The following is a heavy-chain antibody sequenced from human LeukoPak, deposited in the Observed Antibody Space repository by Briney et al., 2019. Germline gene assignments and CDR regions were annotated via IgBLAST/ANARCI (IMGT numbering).Heavy chain of an antibody. Sequence: SGPTLVKPTQTLTLTCTFSGFSLSTSGVGVGWIRQPPGKALEWLALIYWDDDKRCSPSLKSRLTITKDTSKNQVVLTMTNMDPVDTATYYCAHAGPFSVAAAFDYWGQGTLVTVSS. D-gene: IGHD2-2*01. CDR2: IYWDDDK. CDR3: AHAGPFSVAAAFDY. CDR1: GFSLSTSGVG. V-gene: IGHV2-5*02. J-gene: IGHJ4*02.